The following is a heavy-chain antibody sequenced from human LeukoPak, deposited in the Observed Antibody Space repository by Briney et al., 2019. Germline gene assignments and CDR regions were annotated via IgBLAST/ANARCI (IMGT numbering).Heavy chain of an antibody. J-gene: IGHJ4*02. CDR3: VRDFSGHYSFDH. CDR2: VSAEGDRR. V-gene: IGHV3-30*04. D-gene: IGHD4-17*01. Sequence: GGSLRLPFAASGFTLSHYAMHWVRRAPGKGLEWITFVSAEGDRRYYADSVKGRFTISRDDSKNTLYLQMNSLRPEDSPLYYCVRDFSGHYSFDHWGQGALVTVSS. CDR1: GFTLSHYA.